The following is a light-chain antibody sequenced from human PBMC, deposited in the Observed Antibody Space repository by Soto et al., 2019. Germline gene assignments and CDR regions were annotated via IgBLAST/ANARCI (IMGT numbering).Light chain of an antibody. CDR2: KGT. CDR1: SSDVGAYNS. J-gene: IGLJ1*01. Sequence: QSALAQPASVSGSPGQSVTISCTGTSSDVGAYNSVSWYQQHPDKPPQLMIYKGTQRPSGVSNRFSGSTSGNAASLTISGLQAGDEADYFCCSYTSSGTYVFGTGTKVTVL. CDR3: CSYTSSGTYV. V-gene: IGLV2-14*02.